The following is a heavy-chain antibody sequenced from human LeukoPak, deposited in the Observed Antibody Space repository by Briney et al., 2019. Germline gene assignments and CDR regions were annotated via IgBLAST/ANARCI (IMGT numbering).Heavy chain of an antibody. V-gene: IGHV1-46*01. D-gene: IGHD5-18*01. Sequence: GASVKVSCKASGYTFTNYYMHWVRQAPGQGLEWLGLITPSGGSTWYAQKFQGRVTITRNTSISTAYMELSSLRSEDTAVYYCARGLTPGYSRDAFDIWGQGTMVTVSS. CDR1: GYTFTNYY. J-gene: IGHJ3*02. CDR2: ITPSGGST. CDR3: ARGLTPGYSRDAFDI.